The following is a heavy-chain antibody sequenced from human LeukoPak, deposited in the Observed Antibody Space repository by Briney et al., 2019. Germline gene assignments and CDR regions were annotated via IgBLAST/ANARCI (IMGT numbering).Heavy chain of an antibody. D-gene: IGHD3-10*01. CDR3: ARRMKARRARWFGEFHYYYYMDV. V-gene: IGHV4-39*01. CDR1: GGSISSSSYY. CDR2: IYYSGST. Sequence: SETLSLTCTVSGGSISSSSYYWGWIRQPPGKGLEWIGSIYYSGSTYYNPSLKSRVTISVDTSKNQFSLKLSSVTAADTAVYYCARRMKARRARWFGEFHYYYYMDVWGKGTTVTVSS. J-gene: IGHJ6*03.